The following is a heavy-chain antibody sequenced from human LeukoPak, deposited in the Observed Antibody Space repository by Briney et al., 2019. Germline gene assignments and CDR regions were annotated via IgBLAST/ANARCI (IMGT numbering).Heavy chain of an antibody. Sequence: GESLKVSCKASGYTFTSYDINWVRQATGQGLEWMGWMNPNSGNTGYAQKFQGRVTMTRNTSISTAYMELSSLRSEDTAVYYCARRSDYYDSSGYYYWGQGTLVTVSS. CDR2: MNPNSGNT. CDR1: GYTFTSYD. CDR3: ARRSDYYDSSGYYY. V-gene: IGHV1-8*01. J-gene: IGHJ4*02. D-gene: IGHD3-22*01.